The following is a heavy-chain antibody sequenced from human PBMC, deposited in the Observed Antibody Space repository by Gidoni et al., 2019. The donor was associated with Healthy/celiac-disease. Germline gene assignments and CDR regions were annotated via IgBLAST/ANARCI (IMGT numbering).Heavy chain of an antibody. J-gene: IGHJ5*02. CDR2: IYWDDDK. CDR3: ARTVYQMESPGWFDP. V-gene: IGHV2-5*02. CDR1: GFSLRTSGVG. Sequence: QITLKESGPTLVKPTQTLTLTCTFPGFSLRTSGVGVGWTRQPPGKALEWLAVIYWDDDKRYSPSLKSRLTITKDTSKNQVVLTMTNMDPVDTGTYYCARTVYQMESPGWFDPWGQGTLVTVSS. D-gene: IGHD2-2*01.